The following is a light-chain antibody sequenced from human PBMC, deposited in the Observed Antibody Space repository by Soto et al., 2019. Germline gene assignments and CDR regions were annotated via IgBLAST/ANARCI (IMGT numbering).Light chain of an antibody. CDR2: LGS. J-gene: IGKJ1*01. CDR3: MQALQTPWT. CDR1: QSLLHSNGYNY. V-gene: IGKV2-28*01. Sequence: DIVMTQSPLSLRVTPGEXASISCRSSQSLLHSNGYNYLDWYLQKPGQSPQVLIYLGSNRASGVPGRFSGSGSGTDFTLKISRVEAEDVGVYYCMQALQTPWTFGQGTKVDIK.